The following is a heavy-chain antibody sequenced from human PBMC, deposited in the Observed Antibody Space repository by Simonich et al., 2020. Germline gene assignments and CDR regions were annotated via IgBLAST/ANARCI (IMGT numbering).Heavy chain of an antibody. CDR3: ARDRAARYYYYYYMDV. Sequence: QVQLVQSGAEGKKPGASVKVSCKASGYTFTGYYMHWVRQAPGQGLEGMGWINPNSGGTNDEQKFQGRVTMTRDTSISTAYMELSRLRSDDTAVYYCARDRAARYYYYYYMDVWGKGTTVTVSS. D-gene: IGHD6-6*01. V-gene: IGHV1-2*02. J-gene: IGHJ6*03. CDR1: GYTFTGYY. CDR2: INPNSGGT.